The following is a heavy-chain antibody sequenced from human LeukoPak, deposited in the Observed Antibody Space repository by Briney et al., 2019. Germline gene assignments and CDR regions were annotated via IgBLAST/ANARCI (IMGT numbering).Heavy chain of an antibody. Sequence: PSQTLSVTCTVSGCTISSGSYHWSWIRQPAGKGLVGIVHIYTSGSNNDNTFLNSRITITVATFKNHFSLKRSSVPAADPAVDCCARENGGYNGWVDNRFDPSGQGTLVTVSS. CDR1: GCTISSGSYH. V-gene: IGHV4-61*09. J-gene: IGHJ5*02. CDR2: IYTSGSN. CDR3: ARENGGYNGWVDNRFDP. D-gene: IGHD5-24*01.